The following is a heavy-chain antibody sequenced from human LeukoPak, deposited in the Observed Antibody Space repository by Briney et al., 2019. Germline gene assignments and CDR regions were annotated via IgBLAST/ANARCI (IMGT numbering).Heavy chain of an antibody. D-gene: IGHD5-12*01. J-gene: IGHJ3*02. CDR2: ISYDGSNK. CDR1: GFTFSSYG. CDR3: AKIYRNDAFGI. Sequence: GGSLRLSCAASGFTFSSYGMHWVRQAPGKGLEWVAVISYDGSNKYYADSVKGRFTISRDNSKNTLYLQMNSLRAEDTAVYYCAKIYRNDAFGIWGQGTMVTVSS. V-gene: IGHV3-30*18.